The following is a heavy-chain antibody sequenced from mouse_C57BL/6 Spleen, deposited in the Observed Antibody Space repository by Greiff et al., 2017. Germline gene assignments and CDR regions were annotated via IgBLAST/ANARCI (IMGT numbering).Heavy chain of an antibody. CDR1: GYTFTSYW. CDR3: ARSGYYGSSYVV. V-gene: IGHV1-52*01. D-gene: IGHD1-1*01. Sequence: VQLQQPGAELVRPGSSVKLSCKASGYTFTSYWMHWVKQRPIQGLEWSGNIDPSDSETHYNQKFKDKATLTVDKSSSTAYMQLSSLTSEDSAVYYCARSGYYGSSYVVWGTGTTVTVSS. J-gene: IGHJ1*03. CDR2: IDPSDSET.